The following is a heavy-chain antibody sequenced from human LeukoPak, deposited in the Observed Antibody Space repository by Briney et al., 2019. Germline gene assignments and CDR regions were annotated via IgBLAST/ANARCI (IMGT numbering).Heavy chain of an antibody. D-gene: IGHD6-13*01. Sequence: QPGGSLRLSCAASGFTFSSYGMHWVRQAPGKGLEWVAVISYDGSNKYYADSVKGRFTISRDNSKNTLYLQMNSLRAEDTAVYYCAKAGSSWYHFDYWGQGTLVTVSS. CDR1: GFTFSSYG. J-gene: IGHJ4*02. CDR2: ISYDGSNK. CDR3: AKAGSSWYHFDY. V-gene: IGHV3-30*18.